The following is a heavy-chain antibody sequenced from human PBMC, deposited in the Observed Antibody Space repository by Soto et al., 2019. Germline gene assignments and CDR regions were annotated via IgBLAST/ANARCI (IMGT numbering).Heavy chain of an antibody. D-gene: IGHD4-17*01. CDR3: TTAGQVVAVTNYGGY. CDR1: GFTFSNAW. J-gene: IGHJ4*02. CDR2: IKSKTDGGTT. V-gene: IGHV3-15*01. Sequence: GGSLRLSCAASGFTFSNAWMSWVRQAPGKGLEWVGRIKSKTDGGTTDYAAPVKGRFTISRDDSKNTLYLQMNSLKTEDTAVYYCTTAGQVVAVTNYGGYWGQGTLVTVSS.